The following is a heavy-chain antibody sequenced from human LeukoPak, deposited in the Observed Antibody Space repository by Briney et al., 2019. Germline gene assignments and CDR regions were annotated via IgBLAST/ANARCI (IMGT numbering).Heavy chain of an antibody. J-gene: IGHJ6*04. CDR1: GFTFSDYG. D-gene: IGHD3-10*02. CDR2: ISYDGSNK. CDR3: AELGITMIGGV. V-gene: IGHV3-30*18. Sequence: GGSLRLSCAASGFTFSDYGIHWVRQPPGKGLEWVAVISYDGSNKYYADSVKGRFTISRDNSKNSLYLQMNSLRAEDTAVYYCAELGITMIGGVWGKGTTVTISS.